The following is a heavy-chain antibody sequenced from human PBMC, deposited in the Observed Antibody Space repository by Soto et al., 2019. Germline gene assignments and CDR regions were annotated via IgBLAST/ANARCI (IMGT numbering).Heavy chain of an antibody. J-gene: IGHJ4*02. V-gene: IGHV1-46*03. D-gene: IGHD3-10*01. CDR2: ISSTGNIT. CDR3: ARSSGSLLPFDN. CDR1: GYTFTSYY. Sequence: QVQLVQSGAEVKKPGASVKISCKACGYTFTSYYMHWVRQAPGQGLEWMGMISSTGNITSHAQKFQGRVTLTGAPATSTVYMELKSLISEDTAVYYCARSSGSLLPFDNCGQGPLVTASS.